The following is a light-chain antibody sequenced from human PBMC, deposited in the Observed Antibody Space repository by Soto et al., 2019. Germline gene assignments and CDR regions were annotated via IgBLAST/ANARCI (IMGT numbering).Light chain of an antibody. Sequence: EIVMTQSPATLSVSPGERATLSCGASQSVSNNLAWYQQKPGQAPRLLIYGASTRAAGIPARFSGSGSGTELTLNISSLQSEDFAVYYCQQYNNWPRTFGQGTKLEIK. CDR2: GAS. CDR3: QQYNNWPRT. CDR1: QSVSNN. V-gene: IGKV3-15*01. J-gene: IGKJ2*01.